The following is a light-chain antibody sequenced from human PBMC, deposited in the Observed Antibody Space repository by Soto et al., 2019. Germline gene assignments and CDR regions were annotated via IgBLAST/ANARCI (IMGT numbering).Light chain of an antibody. CDR3: HQYDSSPLT. V-gene: IGKV3-20*01. CDR2: VAS. J-gene: IGKJ4*01. Sequence: EIVLTQSPGTLSLSPGERATLSCRASQSVSSSYLAWYQQKPGQAPRRLIYVASSRATGIPDRFSGSGSGTDFTLTISRLEPEDFAVYYCHQYDSSPLTFGGGTKVEIK. CDR1: QSVSSSY.